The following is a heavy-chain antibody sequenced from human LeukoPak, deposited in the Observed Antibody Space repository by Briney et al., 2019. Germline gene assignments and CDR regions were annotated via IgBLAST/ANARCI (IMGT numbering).Heavy chain of an antibody. D-gene: IGHD6-13*01. V-gene: IGHV3-11*01. CDR1: GFTFNNAW. J-gene: IGHJ4*02. CDR2: ISSSGSTI. CDR3: ASYSSSWYRYFDY. Sequence: GGSLRLSCAASGFTFNNAWMSWVRQAPGKGLEWVSYISSSGSTIYYADSVKGRFTISRDNAKNSLYLQMNSLRAEDTAVYYCASYSSSWYRYFDYWGQGTLVTVSS.